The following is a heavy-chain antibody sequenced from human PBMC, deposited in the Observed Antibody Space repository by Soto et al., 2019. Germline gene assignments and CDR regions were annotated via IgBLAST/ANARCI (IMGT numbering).Heavy chain of an antibody. CDR1: GYTLTSHA. CDR2: INSANGNT. V-gene: IGHV1-3*01. CDR3: ARGSSDWLPYFDY. D-gene: IGHD3-9*01. Sequence: ASVKVSCKDSGYTLTSHARHWVRQAPGQRLEWMGWINSANGNTKYSQKFQGRATITRDTSASTAYMELSSLRSEDTAVYFCARGSSDWLPYFDYWGQGSLVTVSS. J-gene: IGHJ4*02.